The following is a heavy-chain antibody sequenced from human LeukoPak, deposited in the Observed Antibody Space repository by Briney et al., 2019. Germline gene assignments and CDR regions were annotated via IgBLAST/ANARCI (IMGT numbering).Heavy chain of an antibody. CDR1: GSGYSISGGFY. CDR2: IYHTGST. Sequence: SETLSLTCTVSGSGYSISGGFYWGWIRQPPGKGLEWIGSIYHTGSTYYNPSLKSRATISVDTSKNQFSLRLKFATAADTAVYYCAGQFDSSGSYFYWGQGTLVTVSS. D-gene: IGHD3-22*01. J-gene: IGHJ4*02. CDR3: AGQFDSSGSYFY. V-gene: IGHV4-38-2*02.